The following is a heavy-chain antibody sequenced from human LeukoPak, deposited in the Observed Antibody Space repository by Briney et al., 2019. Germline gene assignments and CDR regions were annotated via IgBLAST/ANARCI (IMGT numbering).Heavy chain of an antibody. Sequence: GGSLRLSCAASGFTFSSYAKHWVRQAPGKGLEWVAVISYDGSNKYYADSVKGRFTISRDNSENTLYLQMNSLRAEDTAVYYCARGSLNGDYYYYGMDVWGQGTTVTVSS. J-gene: IGHJ6*02. CDR2: ISYDGSNK. CDR1: GFTFSSYA. D-gene: IGHD2-8*01. V-gene: IGHV3-30*04. CDR3: ARGSLNGDYYYYGMDV.